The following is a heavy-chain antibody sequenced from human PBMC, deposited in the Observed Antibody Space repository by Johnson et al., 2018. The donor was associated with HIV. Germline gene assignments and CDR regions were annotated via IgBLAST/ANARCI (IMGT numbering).Heavy chain of an antibody. Sequence: EVQLVESGGGLVQPGRSLRLSCAASGFTFDDYAMHWVRQAPGKGLEWVSGISWNSGRTGYADSVKGRFTISRDNAKNSLYLQMNSLRAEDTALYYCARVTTYYYDNNEYHSDAFDIWGQGTMVTVSS. CDR1: GFTFDDYA. V-gene: IGHV3-9*01. CDR2: ISWNSGRT. J-gene: IGHJ3*02. CDR3: ARVTTYYYDNNEYHSDAFDI. D-gene: IGHD3-22*01.